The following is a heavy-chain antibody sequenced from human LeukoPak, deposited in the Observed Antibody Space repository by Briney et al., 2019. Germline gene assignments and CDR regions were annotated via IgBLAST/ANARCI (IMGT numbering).Heavy chain of an antibody. D-gene: IGHD3-9*01. Sequence: SETLSLTCSVSGGSISGYYWSWIRQPPGKGLEWIGYIYYSGTTIYNPSLKSRLTISLDTSKNQFSLKLSSVTAADTAVYYCARDRGLDQYDILTGYYNLVDYWGQGTLVTVSS. CDR3: ARDRGLDQYDILTGYYNLVDY. CDR2: IYYSGTT. J-gene: IGHJ4*02. CDR1: GGSISGYY. V-gene: IGHV4-59*12.